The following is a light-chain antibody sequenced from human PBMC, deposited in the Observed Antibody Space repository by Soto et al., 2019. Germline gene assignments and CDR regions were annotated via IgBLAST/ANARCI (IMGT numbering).Light chain of an antibody. J-gene: IGKJ2*01. V-gene: IGKV3-11*01. Sequence: EIVLTQSPATLSLSPGERATLSCRASQSVSSYLAWYQQKPGQAPRLLIYDASNRATGIPARFSGSGSGTDFTLTISSLEPEDFAVYXCXQRSNWPMYTFGQGTKLEIK. CDR2: DAS. CDR1: QSVSSY. CDR3: XQRSNWPMYT.